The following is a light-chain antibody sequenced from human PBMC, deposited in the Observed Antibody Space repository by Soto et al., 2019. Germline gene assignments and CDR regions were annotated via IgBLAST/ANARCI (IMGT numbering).Light chain of an antibody. Sequence: EVVLTQSPATLSLSPGERATLSCRASQSISSYLAWYQQKAGQAPRLLIYDASNRATGIPARFSGSGSGTDFTLTISSLEPEDFAVYYCQQRQNWPPVTFGPGTKVDIK. CDR3: QQRQNWPPVT. CDR2: DAS. CDR1: QSISSY. V-gene: IGKV3-11*01. J-gene: IGKJ3*01.